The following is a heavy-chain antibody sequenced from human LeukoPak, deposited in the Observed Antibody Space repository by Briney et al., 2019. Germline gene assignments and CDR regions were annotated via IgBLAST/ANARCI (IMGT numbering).Heavy chain of an antibody. CDR3: ARVLGGYSGSYPFDY. CDR2: ISYDGSNK. Sequence: GGSLRLSCAASGFTFSSYAMHWVRQAPGKGLEWVAVISYDGSNKYYADSVKGRFTISRDNSKNTLYLQMNSLRAEDTAVYYCARVLGGYSGSYPFDYWGQGTLVTVSS. CDR1: GFTFSSYA. D-gene: IGHD1-26*01. J-gene: IGHJ4*02. V-gene: IGHV3-30-3*01.